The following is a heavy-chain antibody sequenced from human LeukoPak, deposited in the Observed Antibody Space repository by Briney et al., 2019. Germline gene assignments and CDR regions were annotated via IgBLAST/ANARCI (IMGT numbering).Heavy chain of an antibody. V-gene: IGHV3-48*04. D-gene: IGHD2-2*01. Sequence: GGSLRLSCAASGSTFSSHTMDWVRQAPGKGLEWVSYISSTSSVIYYADSVKGRFTISRDNAKNSPYLQMNSLRAEDTAVYYCARNLPAADYWGQGTLVTVSS. J-gene: IGHJ4*02. CDR2: ISSTSSVI. CDR3: ARNLPAADY. CDR1: GSTFSSHT.